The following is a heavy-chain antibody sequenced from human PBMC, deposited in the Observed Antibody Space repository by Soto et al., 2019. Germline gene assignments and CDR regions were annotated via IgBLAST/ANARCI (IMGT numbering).Heavy chain of an antibody. CDR3: ARPGYSSSWYWFDL. Sequence: QVQLQESGPGLVKPSETLSLTCTVSGVSFRSSDYYWGWIRQPPNKGLEWIGSMHYGGSTFYNPSLKSRFTISVDTSKNQFSLKLTSVTAADTAVYYCARPGYSSSWYWFDLWGQGTPVTVSS. CDR1: GVSFRSSDYY. D-gene: IGHD6-13*01. V-gene: IGHV4-39*01. CDR2: MHYGGST. J-gene: IGHJ5*02.